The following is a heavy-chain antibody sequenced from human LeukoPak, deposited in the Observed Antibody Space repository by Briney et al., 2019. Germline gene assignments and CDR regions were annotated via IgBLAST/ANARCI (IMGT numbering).Heavy chain of an antibody. Sequence: GGSLRLSCAASGFTFSSYWMSWVRQAPGKGLEWVANIKQDGSEKHYVDSVKGRFTISRDNAKNSLYLQMNSLRAEDTAVYYCARDFVTGDDAFDIWGQGTMVTVSS. CDR3: ARDFVTGDDAFDI. CDR1: GFTFSSYW. V-gene: IGHV3-7*01. D-gene: IGHD7-27*01. CDR2: IKQDGSEK. J-gene: IGHJ3*02.